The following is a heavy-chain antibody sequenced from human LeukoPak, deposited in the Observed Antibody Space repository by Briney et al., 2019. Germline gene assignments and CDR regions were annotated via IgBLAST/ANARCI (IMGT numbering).Heavy chain of an antibody. D-gene: IGHD1-26*01. Sequence: GGSLRLSCAAPGFTFSSYAMHWVRQAPGKGLEWVAVISYDGSNKYYADSVKGRFTISRDNSKNTLYLQMNSLRAEDTAVYYCARVGPYSGSFYYFDYWGQGTLVTVSS. CDR2: ISYDGSNK. CDR3: ARVGPYSGSFYYFDY. J-gene: IGHJ4*02. V-gene: IGHV3-30*04. CDR1: GFTFSSYA.